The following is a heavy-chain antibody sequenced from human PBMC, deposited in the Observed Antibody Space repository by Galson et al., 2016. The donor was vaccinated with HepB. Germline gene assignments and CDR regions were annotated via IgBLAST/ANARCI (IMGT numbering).Heavy chain of an antibody. CDR2: ISSSVSTI. D-gene: IGHD3-10*01. CDR3: ARELVRSSFDI. CDR1: GFTFSRSG. V-gene: IGHV3-48*02. Sequence: SLRLSCAGSGFTFSRSGLNWVRRAPGKGLQWVSYISSSVSTIYYADSVMGRFTISRDNAKNSVYLQMHSLRDEDTAVYYCARELVRSSFDIWGQGTMVIVSS. J-gene: IGHJ3*02.